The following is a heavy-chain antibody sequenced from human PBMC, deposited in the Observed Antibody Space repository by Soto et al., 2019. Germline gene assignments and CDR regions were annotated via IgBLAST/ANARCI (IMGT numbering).Heavy chain of an antibody. CDR3: ARRSCTNGVCYMNLRGGYFDY. Sequence: SETLSLTCAVYGGSFSGYYWSWIRQPPGKGLEWIGEINHSGSTNYNPSLKSRVTISVDTSKNQFSLKLSSVTAADTAVYYCARRSCTNGVCYMNLRGGYFDYWGQGTLVTVSS. CDR2: INHSGST. CDR1: GGSFSGYY. V-gene: IGHV4-34*01. J-gene: IGHJ4*02. D-gene: IGHD2-8*01.